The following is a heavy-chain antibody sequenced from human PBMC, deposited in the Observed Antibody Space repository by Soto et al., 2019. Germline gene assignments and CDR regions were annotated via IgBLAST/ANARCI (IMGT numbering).Heavy chain of an antibody. CDR3: ARAVYYYDSSYYFDY. CDR2: INHSGST. Sequence: SETLSLTCAVYGGSFSGYYWSWIRQPPGKGLEWIGEINHSGSTNYNPSLKSRVTISVDTSKNQFSLKLSSVTAADTAVYYCARAVYYYDSSYYFDYWGQGTLVTVSS. CDR1: GGSFSGYY. V-gene: IGHV4-34*01. D-gene: IGHD3-22*01. J-gene: IGHJ4*02.